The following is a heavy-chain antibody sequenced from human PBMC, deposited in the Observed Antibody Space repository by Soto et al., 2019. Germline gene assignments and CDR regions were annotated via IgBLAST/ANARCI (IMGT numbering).Heavy chain of an antibody. CDR2: IKQDGSEK. D-gene: IGHD1-26*01. Sequence: PGGSPRLSCAASGFTFSSYWMSWFRQAPGKGLEWVANIKQDGSEKYYVDSVKGRFTISRDNAKNSLYLQMNSLRAEDTSVYYCARDGSGSILLFDYWGQGTLVTVSS. CDR3: ARDGSGSILLFDY. CDR1: GFTFSSYW. J-gene: IGHJ4*02. V-gene: IGHV3-7*01.